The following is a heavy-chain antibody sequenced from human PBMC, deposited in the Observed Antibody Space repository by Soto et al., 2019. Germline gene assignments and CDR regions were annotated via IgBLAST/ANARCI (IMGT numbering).Heavy chain of an antibody. CDR1: GFTFSSYG. D-gene: IGHD2-2*01. Sequence: PGGSLRLSCAASGFTFSSYGMHWVRQAPGKGLEWVAVISYDGSNKYYADSVKGRFTISRDNSKNTLYLQMNSLRAEDTAVYYCAKALPQYCISTSCYVLNYWGQGPLVTVSS. CDR3: AKALPQYCISTSCYVLNY. V-gene: IGHV3-30*18. J-gene: IGHJ4*02. CDR2: ISYDGSNK.